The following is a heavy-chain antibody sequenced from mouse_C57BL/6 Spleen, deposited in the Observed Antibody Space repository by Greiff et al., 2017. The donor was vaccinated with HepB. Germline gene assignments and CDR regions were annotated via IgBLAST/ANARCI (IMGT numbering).Heavy chain of an antibody. J-gene: IGHJ2*01. D-gene: IGHD1-1*01. CDR1: GYTFTSYW. V-gene: IGHV1-69*01. Sequence: VQLQQPGAELVMPGASVKLSCKASGYTFTSYWMHWVKQRPGQGLEWIGEIDPSDSYTNYNQKFKGKSTLTVDKSSSTAYMQLSSLTSEDSAVYYCAREGHYYGSSSRTTLGYWGQGTTLTVSS. CDR2: IDPSDSYT. CDR3: AREGHYYGSSSRTTLGY.